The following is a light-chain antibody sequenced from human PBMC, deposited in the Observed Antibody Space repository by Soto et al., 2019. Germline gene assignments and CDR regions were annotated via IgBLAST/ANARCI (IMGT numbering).Light chain of an antibody. Sequence: DIQMTQSPSSLSASVGDRVTITCQASQDISNYLNWYQQKPGKAPKLLIYDASNLETGVPSRFSGSGSGTDFTFTISSLQPEDIATYYCQQYDKLPSTFGGGTKVESK. V-gene: IGKV1-33*01. CDR2: DAS. CDR1: QDISNY. CDR3: QQYDKLPST. J-gene: IGKJ4*01.